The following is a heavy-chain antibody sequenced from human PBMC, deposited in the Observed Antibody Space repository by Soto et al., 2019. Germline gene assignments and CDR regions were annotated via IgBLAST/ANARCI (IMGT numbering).Heavy chain of an antibody. Sequence: EVQLLESGGGLVQPGGSLGLSCAASGLTFGSNAISWVPQAQGKGLGWVFTISGSGGSKYYADSVKGRFTISRDNSKNTLYLQVNSLRAEDTAVYYCAKCSPRYSSGLKAYYFDYWGQGTLVTVSS. V-gene: IGHV3-23*01. CDR2: ISGSGGSK. CDR3: AKCSPRYSSGLKAYYFDY. J-gene: IGHJ4*02. CDR1: GLTFGSNA. D-gene: IGHD6-19*01.